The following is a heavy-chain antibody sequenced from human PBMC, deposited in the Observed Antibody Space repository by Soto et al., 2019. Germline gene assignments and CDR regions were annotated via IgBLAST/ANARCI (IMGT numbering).Heavy chain of an antibody. CDR3: ARGTSWQLPFDY. D-gene: IGHD6-13*01. V-gene: IGHV4-59*01. Sequence: SETLSLTCAVSSYSISSYYWLWIRQPPGKRLEWIGYISYSGSTDYNPSLKSRVTISGDTSKNQFSLKVSSVTAADTAVYYCARGTSWQLPFDYWGQGTLVTVSS. CDR2: ISYSGST. J-gene: IGHJ4*02. CDR1: SYSISSYY.